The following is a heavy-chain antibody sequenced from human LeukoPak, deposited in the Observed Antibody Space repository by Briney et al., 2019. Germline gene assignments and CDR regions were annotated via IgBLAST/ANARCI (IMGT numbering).Heavy chain of an antibody. Sequence: AETLSLTCAVYGGSFSDYYWTWIRQPPGKGLEWIGDINHRGSTHYNPSLKSRVTISVDTSKKQFSLKLSSVTAADTAVYYCATYSTGFDIWGQGTVVTVSS. J-gene: IGHJ3*02. CDR1: GGSFSDYY. V-gene: IGHV4-34*01. CDR2: INHRGST. D-gene: IGHD6-19*01. CDR3: ATYSTGFDI.